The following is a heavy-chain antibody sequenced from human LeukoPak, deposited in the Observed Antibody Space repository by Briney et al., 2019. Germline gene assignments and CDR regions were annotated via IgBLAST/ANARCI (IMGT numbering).Heavy chain of an antibody. D-gene: IGHD5-18*01. CDR2: LYNAGST. V-gene: IGHV3-53*01. CDR3: ASLKGLLDYFDY. CDR1: GFIVSNNY. Sequence: GGSLRLSCLASGFIVSNNYMSWVRQAPEKGLEWVSVLYNAGSTYYADSVKGRFTIPRDNSKNTLYLQMNSLRAEDTAVYYCASLKGLLDYFDYWGQGILVTVYS. J-gene: IGHJ4*02.